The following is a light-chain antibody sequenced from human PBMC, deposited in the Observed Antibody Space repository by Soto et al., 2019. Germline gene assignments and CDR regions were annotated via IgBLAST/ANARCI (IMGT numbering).Light chain of an antibody. Sequence: QSALTQPASVSGSPGQSITISCTGTSSDVGGYNFVSWYQQHPGQAPKLIIYEVSNRPSGVSNRFSGSKSGNTASLTISGLQAEDEAEYYCSSYTNRYILGLFGRGTQLTVL. J-gene: IGLJ2*01. CDR3: SSYTNRYILGL. CDR2: EVS. CDR1: SSDVGGYNF. V-gene: IGLV2-14*01.